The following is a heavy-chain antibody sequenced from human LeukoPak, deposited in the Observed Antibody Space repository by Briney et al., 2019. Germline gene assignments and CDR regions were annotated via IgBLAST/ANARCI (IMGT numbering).Heavy chain of an antibody. CDR1: GYTFTSYG. Sequence: ASVKVSCKASGYTFTSYGISWVRQAPGQGLEWMGWISAYNGNTNYAQKLQDRVTMTTDTSTSTAYMELRSLRSDDTAVYYCARDHSGSYPNYFDYWGQGTLVTVSS. CDR2: ISAYNGNT. D-gene: IGHD1-26*01. V-gene: IGHV1-18*01. CDR3: ARDHSGSYPNYFDY. J-gene: IGHJ4*02.